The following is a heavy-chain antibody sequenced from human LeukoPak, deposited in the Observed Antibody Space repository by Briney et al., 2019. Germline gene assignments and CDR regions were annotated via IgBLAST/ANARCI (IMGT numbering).Heavy chain of an antibody. CDR2: IYYSGST. CDR1: GGXIXSYY. CDR3: ARGDYFFDY. J-gene: IGHJ4*02. V-gene: IGHV4-59*01. Sequence: SETLSLTCTVSGGXIXSYYWSWIRQPPXXXLEWIGYIYYSGSTTYTPPPKSRVTISVDTSKNQFSLKLSSVTAADTAVYYCARGDYFFDYWGRGTLVTVSS. D-gene: IGHD3-16*01.